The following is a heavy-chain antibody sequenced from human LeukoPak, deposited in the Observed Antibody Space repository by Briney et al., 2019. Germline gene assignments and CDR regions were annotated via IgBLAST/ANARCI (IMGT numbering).Heavy chain of an antibody. V-gene: IGHV1-8*01. Sequence: GASVKVSCKASGYTFTSYDINWVRQATGQGLEWMGWMNPNSGNTGYAQKFQGRVTMTRNTSISTAYMELSSLRSEDTAVYYCARSPVAGTLDYYYYYMDVWGKGTTVTVSS. D-gene: IGHD6-19*01. CDR1: GYTFTSYD. J-gene: IGHJ6*03. CDR3: ARSPVAGTLDYYYYYMDV. CDR2: MNPNSGNT.